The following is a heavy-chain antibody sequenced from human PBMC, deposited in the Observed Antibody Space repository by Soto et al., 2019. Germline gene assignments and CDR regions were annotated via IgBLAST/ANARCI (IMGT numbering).Heavy chain of an antibody. J-gene: IGHJ6*02. CDR3: ARRGRTAHYGVLSGYDYPVGLDV. CDR1: GYTFTSYY. CDR2: INPSGGST. Sequence: ASVKVSCKASGYTFTSYYMHWVRQAPGQGLEWMGIINPSGGSTSYAQKFQGRVTMTRDTSTSTVYMELSSLKASDTGIYYCARRGRTAHYGVLSGYDYPVGLDVWGQGTTVTVSS. V-gene: IGHV1-46*01. D-gene: IGHD3-16*01.